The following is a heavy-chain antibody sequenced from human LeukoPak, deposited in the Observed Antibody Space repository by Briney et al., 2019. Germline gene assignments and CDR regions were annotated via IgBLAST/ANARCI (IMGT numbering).Heavy chain of an antibody. CDR3: ARVGRAYYGSGSYYVGY. CDR1: GYTFTSYG. D-gene: IGHD3-10*01. V-gene: IGHV1-18*01. Sequence: ASVKVSCKASGYTFTSYGIIWVRQAPGQGLEWMGWISAYNGNTNYAQKLQGRVTMTTDTSTSTAYMELRSLRSDDTAVYYCARVGRAYYGSGSYYVGYWGQGTLVTVSS. J-gene: IGHJ4*02. CDR2: ISAYNGNT.